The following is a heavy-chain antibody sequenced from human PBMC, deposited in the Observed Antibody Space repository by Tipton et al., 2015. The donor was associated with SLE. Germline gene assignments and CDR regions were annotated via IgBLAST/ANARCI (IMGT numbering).Heavy chain of an antibody. D-gene: IGHD2-2*01. CDR3: ARTEWYQSFGY. CDR2: IHYSGST. J-gene: IGHJ4*02. CDR1: GVSIGSYY. Sequence: TLSLTCSVSGVSIGSYYWSWIRQPPGKGLEWIGYIHYSGSTNYNPSLESRVTMSVDTSNNQFSLRLSSVTAADTAVYYCARTEWYQSFGYWGQGTLVTVSS. V-gene: IGHV4-59*01.